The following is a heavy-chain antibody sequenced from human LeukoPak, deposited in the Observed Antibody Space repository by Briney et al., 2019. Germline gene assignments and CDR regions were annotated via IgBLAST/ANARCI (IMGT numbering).Heavy chain of an antibody. CDR3: ATDIAIFGVVIGAFDI. D-gene: IGHD3-3*01. CDR2: FDPEDGET. Sequence: ASVKVSCKASGYTFTGYYMHWVRQAPGQGLEWMGGFDPEDGETIYAQKFQGRVTMTEDTSTDTAYMELSSLRSEDTAVYYCATDIAIFGVVIGAFDIWGQGTMVTVSS. J-gene: IGHJ3*02. V-gene: IGHV1-24*01. CDR1: GYTFTGYY.